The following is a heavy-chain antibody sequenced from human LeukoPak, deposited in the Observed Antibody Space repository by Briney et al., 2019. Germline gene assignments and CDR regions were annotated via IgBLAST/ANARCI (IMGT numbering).Heavy chain of an antibody. Sequence: YPSETLSLTCAVSGYSISSGYYWGWIRQPPGKGLEWIGRIYHSGSTYYNPSLKSRVTISVDTSKNQFSLKLSSVTAADTAVYYCARYSVVLAVAAKGYYFDYWGQGTLVTVSS. D-gene: IGHD6-19*01. CDR2: IYHSGST. J-gene: IGHJ4*02. CDR3: ARYSVVLAVAAKGYYFDY. V-gene: IGHV4-38-2*01. CDR1: GYSISSGYY.